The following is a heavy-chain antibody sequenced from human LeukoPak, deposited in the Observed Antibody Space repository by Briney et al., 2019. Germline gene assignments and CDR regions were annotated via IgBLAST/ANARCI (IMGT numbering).Heavy chain of an antibody. D-gene: IGHD3-10*01. CDR2: IKQDGSQK. Sequence: GGSLRLSCVASGFTFSTFWMTWVRQAPGKGLEWVANIKQDGSQKYYVDSMKGRFTISRDNTKNSLYLQMNSLRAEDTAVYYCARSGIKMVRGVIIKSPYHMDVWGKGTTVTVSS. CDR3: ARSGIKMVRGVIIKSPYHMDV. CDR1: GFTFSTFW. V-gene: IGHV3-7*01. J-gene: IGHJ6*03.